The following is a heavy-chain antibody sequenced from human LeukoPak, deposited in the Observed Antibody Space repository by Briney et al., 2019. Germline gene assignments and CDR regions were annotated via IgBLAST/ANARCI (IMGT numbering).Heavy chain of an antibody. V-gene: IGHV1-46*01. D-gene: IGHD3-16*02. Sequence: ASVKVSCKASGGTFSSYAISWVRQAPGQGLEWMGMINPSGGSTTYAQKFQGRVTMTRDTSTSTVYMELSSLRSEDTAVYFCARDILRLGEFSLSYYFDYWGQGTLVTVSS. CDR3: ARDILRLGEFSLSYYFDY. CDR2: INPSGGST. CDR1: GGTFSSYA. J-gene: IGHJ4*02.